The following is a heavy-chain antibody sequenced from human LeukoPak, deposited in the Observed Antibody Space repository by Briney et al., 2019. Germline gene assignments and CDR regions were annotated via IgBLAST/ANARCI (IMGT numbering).Heavy chain of an antibody. CDR3: ARDSSGWYGDDAFDI. CDR2: ISGSGGST. CDR1: GFTFSSYA. V-gene: IGHV3-23*01. D-gene: IGHD6-19*01. J-gene: IGHJ3*02. Sequence: GGSLRLSCAASGFTFSSYAMSWVRQAPGKGLEWVSAISGSGGSTYYADSVKGRFTISRDNAKNSLYLQMNSLRAEDTAVYYCARDSSGWYGDDAFDIWGQGTMVTVSS.